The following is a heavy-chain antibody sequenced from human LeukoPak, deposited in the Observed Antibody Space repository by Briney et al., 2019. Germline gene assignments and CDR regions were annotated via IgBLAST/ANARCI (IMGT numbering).Heavy chain of an antibody. D-gene: IGHD2-15*01. V-gene: IGHV3-7*01. CDR3: AREQCSGNSCYYY. J-gene: IGHJ4*02. CDR1: GFSFSVLW. Sequence: GVCLRLSCAASGFSFSVLWMSWVRQAPGKGLEWVTNINQDGSEKNYVDSVKSRFTISRDGAKNSLYPQMSSLRAEDAAVYYCAREQCSGNSCYYYWGQGTLVTVSS. CDR2: INQDGSEK.